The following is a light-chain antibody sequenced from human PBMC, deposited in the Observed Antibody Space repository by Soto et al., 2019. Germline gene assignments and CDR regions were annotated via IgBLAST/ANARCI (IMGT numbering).Light chain of an antibody. CDR2: GAS. Sequence: ETVLTQSPGTLSLTPGERVTLSCRGSQSVRSSYLAWYQQKPGQAPRLLIYGASGRATGIPDRFSGSWSGTDVTLTISGLEPEDFAVYYGQQYGNPPQTFGQGNKVEIK. CDR1: QSVRSSY. V-gene: IGKV3-20*01. CDR3: QQYGNPPQT. J-gene: IGKJ1*01.